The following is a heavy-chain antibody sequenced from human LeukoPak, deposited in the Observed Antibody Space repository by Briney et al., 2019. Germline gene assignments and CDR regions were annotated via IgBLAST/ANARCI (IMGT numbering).Heavy chain of an antibody. CDR3: ARDPAISEDAFDI. CDR2: INPGNGNT. V-gene: IGHV1-3*01. CDR1: GYTFTSYA. D-gene: IGHD3-9*01. J-gene: IGHJ3*02. Sequence: ASVKVSCKASGYTFTSYAMHWVRQAPGQRLEWMGWINPGNGNTKYSQKFQGRVTITRDTSASTAYMELSSLRSEDTAVYYCARDPAISEDAFDIWGQGTMVTVSS.